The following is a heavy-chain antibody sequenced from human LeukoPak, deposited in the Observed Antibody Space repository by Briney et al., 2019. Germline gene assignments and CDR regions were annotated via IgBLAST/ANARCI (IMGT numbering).Heavy chain of an antibody. CDR2: INHSGST. Sequence: SSGTLSLTCAVYGGSFSGYYWNWIRQPPGKGLEWIGEINHSGSTNYNPSLKSRVTMSVDTSKNQFSLKLSSVTAADTAVYYCARGGRKGSTANYFDYWGQGTLVTVSS. D-gene: IGHD2-2*01. CDR3: ARGGRKGSTANYFDY. CDR1: GGSFSGYY. V-gene: IGHV4-34*01. J-gene: IGHJ4*02.